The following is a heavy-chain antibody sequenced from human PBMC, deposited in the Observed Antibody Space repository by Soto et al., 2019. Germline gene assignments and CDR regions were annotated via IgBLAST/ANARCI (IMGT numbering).Heavy chain of an antibody. CDR1: GGSFSGYY. D-gene: IGHD6-13*01. CDR2: INHSGST. Sequence: SETLSLTCAVYGGSFSGYYWSWIRQPPGKGLEWIGEINHSGSTNYNPSLKSRVTISVDTSKNQFSLKLSSVTAADTAVYYRARGVEGIAAAGTMVVHYYYYGMDVWGQGTTVTVSS. J-gene: IGHJ6*02. CDR3: ARGVEGIAAAGTMVVHYYYYGMDV. V-gene: IGHV4-34*01.